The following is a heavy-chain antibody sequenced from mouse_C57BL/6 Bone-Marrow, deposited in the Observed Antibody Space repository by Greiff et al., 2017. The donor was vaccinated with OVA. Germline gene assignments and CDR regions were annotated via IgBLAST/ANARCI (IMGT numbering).Heavy chain of an antibody. CDR2: IWSGGST. CDR1: GFSLTSYG. D-gene: IGHD2-10*02. V-gene: IGHV2-2*01. J-gene: IGHJ4*01. Sequence: QVQLKRSGPGLVQPSQSLSITCTVSGFSLTSYGVHWVRQSPGKGLEWLGVIWSGGSTDYNAAFISRLSIIKDNSKSQVFFKMNRLPADDTAIYYCARQQGVVCSYYPMEYWCQRTSVTVPS. CDR3: ARQQGVVCSYYPMEY.